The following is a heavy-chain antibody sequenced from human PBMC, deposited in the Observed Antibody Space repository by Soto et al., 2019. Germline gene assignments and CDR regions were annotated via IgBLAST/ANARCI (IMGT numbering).Heavy chain of an antibody. CDR3: AKDSTYYTTSPSYFDS. CDR2: ITSNGDST. D-gene: IGHD3-3*01. V-gene: IGHV3-23*01. Sequence: PGGSLRLSCAAFGFDFNKYAMTWVRQAPGKGLQWVSSITSNGDSTYYADSVKGRFTTSRDNSKNTLYLQMNSLRADDTAVFYCAKDSTYYTTSPSYFDSWGQGTLVTVSS. J-gene: IGHJ4*02. CDR1: GFDFNKYA.